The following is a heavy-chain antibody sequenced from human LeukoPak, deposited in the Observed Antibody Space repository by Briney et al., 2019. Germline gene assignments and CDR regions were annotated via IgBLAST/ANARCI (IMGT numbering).Heavy chain of an antibody. Sequence: PGGSLRLSCAASGFTFSSYSMNWVRQPPGKGLEWVSSISSGSSYTYYGDSVKGRFTISRDNTKKSLYLLMNSLRAEDTAVYYCARDDQGSSWYLGHSDAFDIWGQGTMVTVSS. CDR2: ISSGSSYT. J-gene: IGHJ3*02. CDR1: GFTFSSYS. D-gene: IGHD6-13*01. V-gene: IGHV3-21*01. CDR3: ARDDQGSSWYLGHSDAFDI.